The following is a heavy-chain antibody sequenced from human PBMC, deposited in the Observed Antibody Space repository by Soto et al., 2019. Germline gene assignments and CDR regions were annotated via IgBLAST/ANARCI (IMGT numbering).Heavy chain of an antibody. CDR3: ARHPRYSSVWPFNWCDP. CDR2: IYYSGNT. V-gene: IGHV4-39*01. CDR1: GGSVSSSSYY. Sequence: QLQLQESGPGLVKPSETLSLTCTVSGGSVSSSSYYWGWIRQPPGKGLEWIGNIYYSGNTYYNPSPPSRVTISVDTSKNQFSLKLTSVTAADTAVYYCARHPRYSSVWPFNWCDPWGQGTLVSVSS. D-gene: IGHD6-19*01. J-gene: IGHJ5*02.